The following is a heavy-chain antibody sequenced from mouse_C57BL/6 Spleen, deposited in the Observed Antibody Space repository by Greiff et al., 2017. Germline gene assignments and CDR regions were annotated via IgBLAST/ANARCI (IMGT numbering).Heavy chain of an antibody. CDR3: TIWSRFAY. Sequence: VQLQQSGAELVRPGASVTLSCKASGYTFTDYEMHWVKQTPVHGLEWIGAIDPATGGTAYNQKFKGKAILTADKSSSTAYMELRSLTSEDSAVYYCTIWSRFAYWGQGTLVTVSA. CDR2: IDPATGGT. J-gene: IGHJ3*01. D-gene: IGHD1-1*02. V-gene: IGHV1-15*01. CDR1: GYTFTDYE.